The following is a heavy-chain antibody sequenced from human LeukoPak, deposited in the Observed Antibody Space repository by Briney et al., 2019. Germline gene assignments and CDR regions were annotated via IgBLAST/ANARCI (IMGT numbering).Heavy chain of an antibody. Sequence: PGGSLRLSCAASGFSLSSYEMNWVRQAPGKGLEWVSSISTTSTYIYYRYSVKGRFTISRDNARNSLYLQMNGLRAEDTAVYYCARADCFSSTCYLRSSWFDPWGQGTLVTVSS. CDR2: ISTTSTYI. CDR1: GFSLSSYE. V-gene: IGHV3-21*01. J-gene: IGHJ5*02. CDR3: ARADCFSSTCYLRSSWFDP. D-gene: IGHD2-2*01.